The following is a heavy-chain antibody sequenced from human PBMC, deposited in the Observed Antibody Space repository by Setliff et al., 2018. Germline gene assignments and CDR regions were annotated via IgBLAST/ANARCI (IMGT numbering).Heavy chain of an antibody. J-gene: IGHJ6*03. Sequence: GGSLRLSCAASGFTFSSYSLNWVRQAPGKGLEWVSSISSSSSYIYYAGSVQGRFTISRDNAKNSLYLQMNSLRAEDTAVYYCARAADSYGPPRSYMDVWGKGTTVTVSS. D-gene: IGHD5-18*01. CDR2: ISSSSSYI. CDR1: GFTFSSYS. V-gene: IGHV3-21*01. CDR3: ARAADSYGPPRSYMDV.